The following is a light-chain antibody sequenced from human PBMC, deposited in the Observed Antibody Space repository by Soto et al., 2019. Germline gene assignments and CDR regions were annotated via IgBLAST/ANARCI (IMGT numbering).Light chain of an antibody. CDR3: QQRSNWPKT. V-gene: IGKV3-11*01. J-gene: IGKJ1*01. CDR2: DAS. Sequence: EIMMTQSPATLSVSPGERATLSCRASQSVSTYLAWYQQKPGQAPRLLIHDASNRATGIPVRFSGSGSGTDFTLTISSLEPEDFAVYYCQQRSNWPKTFGQGTKVDIK. CDR1: QSVSTY.